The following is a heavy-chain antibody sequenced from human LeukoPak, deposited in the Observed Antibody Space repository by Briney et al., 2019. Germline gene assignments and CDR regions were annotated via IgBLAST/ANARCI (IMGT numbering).Heavy chain of an antibody. J-gene: IGHJ4*02. CDR3: AKDTGITPSGISGFFDF. D-gene: IGHD6-13*01. CDR2: ISGDGDST. V-gene: IGHV3-43*02. CDR1: GFSFDDYA. Sequence: GGSLRLSCAASGFSFDDYAMHWVRQAPGKGLEWVSLISGDGDSTYYADSVKGRFTISRDNSKDSLYLQMNSLRTEDTALYYCAKDTGITPSGISGFFDFWGQGTLVTVSS.